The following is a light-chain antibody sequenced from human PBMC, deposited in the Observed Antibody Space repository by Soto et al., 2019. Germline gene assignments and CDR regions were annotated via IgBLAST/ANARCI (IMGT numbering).Light chain of an antibody. J-gene: IGLJ2*01. CDR2: YDS. CDR1: DIGSER. CDR3: QLWDSRSDHPV. Sequence: YVLTQPPSVSVAPGETATITCGGNDIGSERVHWYQQKPGQAPVLVIYYDSDRPSGIPERFSGSDSGNTATLAISRVEAGDEADYYCQLWDSRSDHPVFGGGTKLTVL. V-gene: IGLV3-21*04.